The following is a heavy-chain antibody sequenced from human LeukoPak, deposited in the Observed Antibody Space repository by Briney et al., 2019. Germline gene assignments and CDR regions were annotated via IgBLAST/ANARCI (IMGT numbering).Heavy chain of an antibody. CDR2: IKTDGSST. Sequence: PGGSLRLSCTASGFNFSTYLMHWVRQVPGKGLVWVSRIKTDGSSTSYADSVKGRFTISRDSAKNKLYLQMNSLRAEDTAVYYCATVSVGVRFDYWGQGALVAVSS. V-gene: IGHV3-74*01. CDR1: GFNFSTYL. D-gene: IGHD3-16*01. J-gene: IGHJ4*02. CDR3: ATVSVGVRFDY.